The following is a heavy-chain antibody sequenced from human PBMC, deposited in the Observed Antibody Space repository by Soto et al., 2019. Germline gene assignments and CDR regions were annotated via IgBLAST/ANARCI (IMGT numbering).Heavy chain of an antibody. CDR2: ITYDGANG. Sequence: SGGSLRLSCAASGFTFSSYAIHWGRQAPGKGLEWVAVITYDGANGYYADSVRGRFAISRDNSKSTLFLQMNSLRPEDTAVYYCARAFSGSYPNFDYWGQGTLVTVSS. J-gene: IGHJ4*02. CDR1: GFTFSSYA. D-gene: IGHD1-26*01. V-gene: IGHV3-30*09. CDR3: ARAFSGSYPNFDY.